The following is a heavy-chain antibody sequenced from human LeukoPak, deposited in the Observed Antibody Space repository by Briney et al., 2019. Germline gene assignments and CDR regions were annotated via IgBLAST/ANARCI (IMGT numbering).Heavy chain of an antibody. CDR2: TYYRSKWYN. V-gene: IGHV6-1*01. D-gene: IGHD2-21*02. Sequence: SQTLSLTCAISGDSVPSNSDAWNWIRQSPSRGLVWLGRTYYRSKWYNDFAVSVKSRIAIEPDTSKNQFSLQLNSMTPEDTAVYYCARTTVVATAITHYDVFDIWGQGTMVTVSS. CDR1: GDSVPSNSDA. J-gene: IGHJ3*02. CDR3: ARTTVVATAITHYDVFDI.